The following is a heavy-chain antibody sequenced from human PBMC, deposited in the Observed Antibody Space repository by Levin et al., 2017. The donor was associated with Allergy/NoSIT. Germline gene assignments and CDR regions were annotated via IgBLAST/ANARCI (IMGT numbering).Heavy chain of an antibody. CDR2: ISSSGSTI. D-gene: IGHD2-2*01. CDR1: GFTFSDYY. V-gene: IGHV3-11*01. J-gene: IGHJ6*02. CDR3: ARYSTEVVPAAMPGEYVVYYDGMDV. Sequence: PGGSLRLSCAASGFTFSDYYMSWIRQAPGKGLEWVSYISSSGSTIYYADSVKGRFTISRDNAKNSLYLQMNSLRAEDTAVYYCARYSTEVVPAAMPGEYVVYYDGMDVWGQGTTVTVSS.